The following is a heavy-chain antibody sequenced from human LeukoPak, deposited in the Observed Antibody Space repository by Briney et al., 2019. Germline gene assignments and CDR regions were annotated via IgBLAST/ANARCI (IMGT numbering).Heavy chain of an antibody. CDR1: GFTFSDYY. CDR2: ISSSSIYI. Sequence: GGSLRLSCAASGFTFSDYYMSWIRQAPGKGLEWVSSISSSSIYISYADSVKGRFTISRDNAKNSLYLQMNSLRVEDTAVYYCARDHKPTATTTSLFDYWGRGTLVTVSS. D-gene: IGHD1-1*01. J-gene: IGHJ4*02. CDR3: ARDHKPTATTTSLFDY. V-gene: IGHV3-11*06.